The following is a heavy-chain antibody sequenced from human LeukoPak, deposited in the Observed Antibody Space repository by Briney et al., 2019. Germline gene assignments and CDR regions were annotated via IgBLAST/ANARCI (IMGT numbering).Heavy chain of an antibody. Sequence: PSETLSLTCTVSGGSISTYYWTWIRQPPGKGLEWIGHIYFSGSTNYNPSLKSRVTISVDTSKNHFSLKLSSVTAVDTAVYYCARVLTGPNWFDPWGQGTLVTVSS. J-gene: IGHJ5*02. CDR2: IYFSGST. V-gene: IGHV4-59*08. CDR1: GGSISTYY. D-gene: IGHD3-9*01. CDR3: ARVLTGPNWFDP.